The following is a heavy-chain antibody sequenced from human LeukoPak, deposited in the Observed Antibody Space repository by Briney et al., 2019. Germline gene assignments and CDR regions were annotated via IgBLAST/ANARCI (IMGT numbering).Heavy chain of an antibody. V-gene: IGHV3-23*01. D-gene: IGHD2-8*02. Sequence: GGSPRLSCAASGFTLISFAVTWVRQAPGKGLEWVSTVSGSAGRTDYADSVKGRFTISRDNLKNTLYLQMNGLRAEDTAVYYCAKNRGHCVDGVCHNYYYMDVWGRGTTVTVSS. CDR3: AKNRGHCVDGVCHNYYYMDV. CDR2: VSGSAGRT. J-gene: IGHJ6*03. CDR1: GFTLISFA.